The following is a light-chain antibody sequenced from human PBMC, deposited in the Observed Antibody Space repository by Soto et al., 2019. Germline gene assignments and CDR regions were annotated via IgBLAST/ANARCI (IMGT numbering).Light chain of an antibody. CDR3: QQRSNWPPIT. Sequence: EIVLTQSPGTLSLSPWERATLSCMASQSVSSYLAWYQQKPGQAPRLLIYDASNRATGIPARFSGSGSGTDFTLTIDNLEPEDFAVYYCQQRSNWPPITFGQGTRLEIK. CDR2: DAS. V-gene: IGKV3-11*01. CDR1: QSVSSY. J-gene: IGKJ5*01.